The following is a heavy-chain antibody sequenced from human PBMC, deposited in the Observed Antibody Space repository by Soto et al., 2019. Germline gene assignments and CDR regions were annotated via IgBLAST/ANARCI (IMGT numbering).Heavy chain of an antibody. V-gene: IGHV4-39*01. CDR1: GGSISSSSYY. D-gene: IGHD6-13*01. CDR3: ARSQQLAFDY. CDR2: IYYSGST. J-gene: IGHJ4*02. Sequence: SETLSLTCTVSGGSISSSSYYWGWIRQPPGKGLGWIGSIYYSGSTYYNPSLKSRVTISVDTSKNQFSLKLSSVTAADTAVYYCARSQQLAFDYWGQGTLVTVSS.